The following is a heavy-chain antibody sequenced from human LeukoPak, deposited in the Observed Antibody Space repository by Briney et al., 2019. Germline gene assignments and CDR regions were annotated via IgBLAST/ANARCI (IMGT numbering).Heavy chain of an antibody. V-gene: IGHV4-34*01. J-gene: IGHJ4*02. CDR3: ARRIQLWFYFDY. CDR2: INHSGST. CDR1: GGSFSGYY. D-gene: IGHD5-18*01. Sequence: SETLSLTCAVYGGSFSGYYWSWIRQPPGKGLEWIGEINHSGSTNYNPSLKSRVTTSVDTSKNQFSLKLSSVTAADTAVYYCARRIQLWFYFDYWGQGTLVTVSP.